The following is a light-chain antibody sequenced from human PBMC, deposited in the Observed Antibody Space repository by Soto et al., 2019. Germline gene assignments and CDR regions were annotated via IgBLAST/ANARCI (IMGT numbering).Light chain of an antibody. CDR2: EVT. CDR3: SSYTGGNPSYV. J-gene: IGLJ1*01. V-gene: IGLV2-8*01. Sequence: QSVLTQPPSASGSPGQSVTISCTGTSSDVGGCDYVSWYQQHPGKAPKLMIYEVTIRPSGVSDRFSGSKSGNTASLTVSGLQAEDEADYYCSSYTGGNPSYVFGTGTKV. CDR1: SSDVGGCDY.